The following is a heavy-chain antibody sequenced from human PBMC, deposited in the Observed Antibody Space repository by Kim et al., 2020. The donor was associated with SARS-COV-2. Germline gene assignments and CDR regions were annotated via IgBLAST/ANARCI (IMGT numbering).Heavy chain of an antibody. D-gene: IGHD6-13*01. V-gene: IGHV3-48*02. Sequence: SVTARFPITSDNAKNSLYLQMNSLRDEDTAVYYCAGAKSIAAAEGAFDIWGQGTMVTVSS. CDR3: AGAKSIAAAEGAFDI. J-gene: IGHJ3*02.